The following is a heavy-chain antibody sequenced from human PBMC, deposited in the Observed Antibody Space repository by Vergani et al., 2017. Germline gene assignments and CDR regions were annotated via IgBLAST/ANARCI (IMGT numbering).Heavy chain of an antibody. CDR1: GGTFSSYT. CDR2: IIPILGIA. CDR3: ARDGAVTPGNNWFDP. D-gene: IGHD4-23*01. Sequence: QVQLVQSGAEVKKPGSSVKVSCKASGGTFSSYTISWVRQAPGQGLEWMGRIIPILGIANYAQKFQGRVPITADKSTSTAYMELSSLRSEDTAVYYCARDGAVTPGNNWFDPWGQGTLVTVSS. V-gene: IGHV1-69*08. J-gene: IGHJ5*02.